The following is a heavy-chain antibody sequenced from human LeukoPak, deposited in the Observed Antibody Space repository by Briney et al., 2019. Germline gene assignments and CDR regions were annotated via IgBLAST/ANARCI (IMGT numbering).Heavy chain of an antibody. J-gene: IGHJ3*02. Sequence: SETLSLTCTVSGGSISSNYWNWIRQPPGKGLEWIGYIYYTGSTNYNPSLKSRVTISVDTSKNQFSLKLRSVTAADTAVYYCARDIVVVVAAEVPAFDIWGQGTMVTVSS. CDR2: IYYTGST. D-gene: IGHD2-15*01. CDR3: ARDIVVVVAAEVPAFDI. V-gene: IGHV4-59*01. CDR1: GGSISSNY.